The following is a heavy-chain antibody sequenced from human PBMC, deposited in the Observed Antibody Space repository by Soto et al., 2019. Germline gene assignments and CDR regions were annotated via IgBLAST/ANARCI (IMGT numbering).Heavy chain of an antibody. Sequence: GGSLRLSCAASGFIFDDFAMHWVRQAPGKGLEWVSSITWNSASVAYADSVKGRFTISRDNAKNSLYLQMNNLRPEDAALYYCTKEVYGMGYYYYGMDVWGQGTTVTVSS. CDR1: GFIFDDFA. J-gene: IGHJ6*02. CDR3: TKEVYGMGYYYYGMDV. D-gene: IGHD2-8*01. V-gene: IGHV3-9*01. CDR2: ITWNSASV.